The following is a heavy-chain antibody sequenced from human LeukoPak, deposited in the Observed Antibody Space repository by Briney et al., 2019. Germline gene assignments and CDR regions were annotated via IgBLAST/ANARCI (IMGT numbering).Heavy chain of an antibody. J-gene: IGHJ4*02. V-gene: IGHV3-64D*06. CDR2: LSSNGGST. Sequence: GGSLRLSCSASGFTFSSYAMHWVHQAPGKGLEYVSALSSNGGSTYYADSVKGRFTISRDNSKNTLYLQMSSLRAEDTAVYYCVKRGSDYWGQRTLVSVSS. CDR1: GFTFSSYA. D-gene: IGHD3-10*01. CDR3: VKRGSDY.